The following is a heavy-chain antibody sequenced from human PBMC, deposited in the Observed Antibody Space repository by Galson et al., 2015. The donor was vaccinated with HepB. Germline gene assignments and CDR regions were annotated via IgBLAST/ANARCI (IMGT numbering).Heavy chain of an antibody. CDR1: GYTLTELS. D-gene: IGHD3-3*01. CDR2: FDPEDGET. J-gene: IGHJ3*02. V-gene: IGHV1-24*01. CDR3: ATGIGFWTNGGMAFDI. Sequence: QSGAEVKKPGESLKISCKVSGYTLTELSMHWVRQAPGKGLEWMGGFDPEDGETIYAQKFQGRVTMTEDTSTDTAYMELSSLRSEDTAVYYCATGIGFWTNGGMAFDIWGQGTMVTVSS.